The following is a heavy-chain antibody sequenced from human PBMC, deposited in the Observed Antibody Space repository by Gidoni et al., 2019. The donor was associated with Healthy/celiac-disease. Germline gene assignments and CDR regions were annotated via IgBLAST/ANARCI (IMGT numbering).Heavy chain of an antibody. V-gene: IGHV4-39*07. Sequence: QLQLQESGPGLVKPSETLSLTCTVSGGSISSSSYYWGWIRQPPGKGREWIGSIYYSGSTYYNPSLKSRVNISVDTSKNQFSLKLSSVTAADTAVYYCARDRARTAMVNSWNYWGQGTLVTVSS. CDR1: GGSISSSSYY. J-gene: IGHJ4*02. CDR2: IYYSGST. CDR3: ARDRARTAMVNSWNY. D-gene: IGHD5-18*01.